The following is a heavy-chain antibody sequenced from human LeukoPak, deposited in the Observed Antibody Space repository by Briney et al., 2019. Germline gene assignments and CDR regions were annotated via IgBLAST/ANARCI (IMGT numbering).Heavy chain of an antibody. D-gene: IGHD6-13*01. Sequence: QPGGSLRLSCAASGFTFSSYAMSWVRQAPGKGLEWVSAISGSGGSTYYADSVKGRFTISRDNSKNTLYLQMNSLRAEDTAVYYCAKNIRYSSSWYFYXXYXXQGTLVTXXS. CDR2: ISGSGGST. CDR1: GFTFSSYA. CDR3: AKNIRYSSSWYFYXXY. J-gene: IGHJ4*02. V-gene: IGHV3-23*01.